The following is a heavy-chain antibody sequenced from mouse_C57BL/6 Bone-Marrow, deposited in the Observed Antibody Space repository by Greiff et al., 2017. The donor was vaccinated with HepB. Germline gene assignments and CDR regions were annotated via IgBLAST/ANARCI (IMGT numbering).Heavy chain of an antibody. D-gene: IGHD2-13*01. V-gene: IGHV5-6*01. Sequence: EVQLVESGGDLVKPGGSLKLSCAASGFTFSSYGMSWVRQTPDKRLEWVATISSSGSYTYYPDSVKGRFTISRDNAKNTLYLQMSSLKSEDTAMYYCASRTNYFDYWGQGTTLTVSS. CDR1: GFTFSSYG. CDR2: ISSSGSYT. J-gene: IGHJ2*01. CDR3: ASRTNYFDY.